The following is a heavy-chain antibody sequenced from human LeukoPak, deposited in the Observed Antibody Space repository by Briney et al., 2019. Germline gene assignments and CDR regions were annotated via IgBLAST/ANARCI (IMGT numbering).Heavy chain of an antibody. CDR1: GFTFSSYS. CDR3: ARDAGYGDFNPGLRDY. V-gene: IGHV3-21*01. D-gene: IGHD4-17*01. CDR2: ISSSSSYI. Sequence: GGSLRLSCAASGFTFSSYSMNWVRQAPGKGLEWVSSISSSSSYIYYADSVKGRFTISRDNAKNSLYLQMNSLRAEDTAVYYCARDAGYGDFNPGLRDYWGQGTLVTISS. J-gene: IGHJ4*02.